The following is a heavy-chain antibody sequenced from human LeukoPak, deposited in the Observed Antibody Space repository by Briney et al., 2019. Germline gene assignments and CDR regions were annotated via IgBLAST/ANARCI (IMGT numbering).Heavy chain of an antibody. CDR2: IYYSGST. V-gene: IGHV4-39*07. CDR1: GGSVSNSSYY. CDR3: ARVLFSYYYGSGSYYYYFDY. J-gene: IGHJ4*02. D-gene: IGHD3-10*01. Sequence: SETLSLTCTVSGGSVSNSSYYWGWIRQPPGKGLEWIGSIYYSGSTYYNPSLKSRVTISVDTSKNQFSLKLSSVTAADTAVYYCARVLFSYYYGSGSYYYYFDYWGQGTLVTVSS.